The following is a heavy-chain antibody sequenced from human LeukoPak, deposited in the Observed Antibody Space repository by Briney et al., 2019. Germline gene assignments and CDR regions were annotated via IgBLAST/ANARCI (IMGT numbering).Heavy chain of an antibody. CDR2: IKQDGSEK. V-gene: IGHV3-7*01. D-gene: IGHD6-13*01. CDR1: GFTVRIDW. CDR3: ARGYSSSWYNGAHMDV. Sequence: PGRSLRLSRPPSGFTVRIDWMSSVRHTPGKGLECVPNIKQDGSEKYYVDSVKGRFNISRENAKKSLYLKMNSMRAEDTAVYYCARGYSSSWYNGAHMDVWGPGTTVTVSS. J-gene: IGHJ6*02.